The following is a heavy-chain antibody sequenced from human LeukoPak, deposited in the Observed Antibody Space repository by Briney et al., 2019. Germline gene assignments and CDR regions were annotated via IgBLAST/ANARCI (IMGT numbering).Heavy chain of an antibody. CDR2: IHYSGNT. Sequence: SETLSLTCTVSGDSISSGTFYWGWVRQPPGKGLEWIGSIHYSGNTHYNPSLKSPVTISVDTSKNQFSLNLSSVTAADTAVYYCAGRVGATIWTWMEFWGQGILVTVSS. J-gene: IGHJ4*02. CDR1: GDSISSGTFY. CDR3: AGRVGATIWTWMEF. V-gene: IGHV4-39*01. D-gene: IGHD1-26*01.